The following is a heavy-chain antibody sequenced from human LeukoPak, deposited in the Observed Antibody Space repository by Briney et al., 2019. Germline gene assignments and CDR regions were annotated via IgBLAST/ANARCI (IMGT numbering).Heavy chain of an antibody. J-gene: IGHJ4*02. CDR1: GFTFSSYG. Sequence: PGGSLRLSCAASGFTFSSYGMHWVRQAPGTGLEWVAAISYDGSNKYYADSVKGRFTISGDNSKNTLYLQMNSLRAEDTAVYYCAKSTHSPKGVGYFDYWGQGTLVTVSS. CDR2: ISYDGSNK. CDR3: AKSTHSPKGVGYFDY. D-gene: IGHD2-15*01. V-gene: IGHV3-30*18.